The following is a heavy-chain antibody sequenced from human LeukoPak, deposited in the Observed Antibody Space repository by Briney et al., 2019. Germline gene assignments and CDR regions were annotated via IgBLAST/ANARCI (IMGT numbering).Heavy chain of an antibody. CDR3: ARTAGEYYYDSSGYRD. V-gene: IGHV3-30-3*01. CDR2: ISYDGSNK. Sequence: GGSLRLSCAASGCTFSSYALHWVRQAPGKGLEWVAVISYDGSNKYYADSVKGRFTISRDNSKNTLYLQMNSLRAEDTAVYYCARTAGEYYYDSSGYRDWGQGTLVTVSS. CDR1: GCTFSSYA. J-gene: IGHJ4*02. D-gene: IGHD3-22*01.